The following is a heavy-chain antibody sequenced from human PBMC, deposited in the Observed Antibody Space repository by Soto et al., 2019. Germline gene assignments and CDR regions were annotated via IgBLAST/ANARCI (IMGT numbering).Heavy chain of an antibody. J-gene: IGHJ3*02. CDR2: IYYSGST. V-gene: IGHV4-31*03. CDR1: GGSISSGGYY. Sequence: QVQLQESGPGLVKPSQTLSLTCTVSGGSISSGGYYWSWIRQHPGKGLEWIGYIYYSGSTYYNPSLKSRVTISVDTSKNQFSLKLSSMTAADTAVYYCAREFGSSWYRGYAFDIWGQGTMVTVSS. D-gene: IGHD6-13*01. CDR3: AREFGSSWYRGYAFDI.